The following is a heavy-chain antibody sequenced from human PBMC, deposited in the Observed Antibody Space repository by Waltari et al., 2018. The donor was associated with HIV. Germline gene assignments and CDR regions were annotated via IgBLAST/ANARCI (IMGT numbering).Heavy chain of an antibody. CDR1: GGSISSSSYY. D-gene: IGHD7-27*01. V-gene: IGHV4-39*01. CDR2: IYYSGST. Sequence: QLQLQESGPGLVKPSETLSLTCTVSGGSISSSSYYWGWIRQPPGKGLEWIGSIYYSGSTYYNPSLKSRVTISVDTSKNQFSLKLSSVTAADTAVYYCAVTLRTGAAYFDYWGQGTLVTVSS. CDR3: AVTLRTGAAYFDY. J-gene: IGHJ4*02.